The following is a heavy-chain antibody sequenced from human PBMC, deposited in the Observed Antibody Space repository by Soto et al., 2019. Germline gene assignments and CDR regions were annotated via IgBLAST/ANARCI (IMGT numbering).Heavy chain of an antibody. CDR2: ISSSSSTI. CDR3: ARGIDG. Sequence: EVQVVESGGGLVQPGGSLRLSCAASGFTFSSYSMNWVRQAPGKGLEWVSYISSSSSTIFYADSVKGRFTISRDNAKNSRYRQVDSVSAEGAAVSYCARGIDGGGQGTLVTVSS. CDR1: GFTFSSYS. V-gene: IGHV3-48*01. J-gene: IGHJ4*02. D-gene: IGHD2-15*01.